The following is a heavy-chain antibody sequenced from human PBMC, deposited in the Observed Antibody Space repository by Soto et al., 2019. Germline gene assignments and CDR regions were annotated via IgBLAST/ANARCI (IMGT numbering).Heavy chain of an antibody. J-gene: IGHJ4*02. D-gene: IGHD3-22*01. V-gene: IGHV3-74*01. CDR3: ARARGAYDSSGYIASFFDY. Sequence: EVQLVESGGGLVQPGGSLRLSCAASGFTFSSYWMHWVRQAPGKGLVWVSRINSDGSSTSYADSVKGRFTISRDNAKNTLYLQMSSLRAEDSAVYYCARARGAYDSSGYIASFFDYWGQGTVVTVSS. CDR1: GFTFSSYW. CDR2: INSDGSST.